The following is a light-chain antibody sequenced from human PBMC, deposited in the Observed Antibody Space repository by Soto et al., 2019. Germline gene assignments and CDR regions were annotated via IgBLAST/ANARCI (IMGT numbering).Light chain of an antibody. CDR1: QSISSW. J-gene: IGKJ1*01. CDR3: QKCNSAPWT. Sequence: DIQMTQSPSTLSASVGDRVTITCRASQSISSWLAWYQQKPGKAPKLLIYKASSLESGVPSRFSGSGSGTDFTLTISSLQPEDVATYYCQKCNSAPWTFGQGTKVDIK. CDR2: KAS. V-gene: IGKV1-5*03.